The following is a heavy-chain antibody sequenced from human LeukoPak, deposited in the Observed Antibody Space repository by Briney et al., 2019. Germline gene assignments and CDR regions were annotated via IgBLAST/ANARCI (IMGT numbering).Heavy chain of an antibody. CDR2: IKQDGSVK. Sequence: GGSLRLSCAASGFIFKDYWMIWVRQAPGKGLEWVANIKQDGSVKYYVDSVKGRFTVSRDNAKNSLYLQMNTLRAEDTAMYYCAKDAQPRSRWFDPWGQGTLVTVSS. CDR1: GFIFKDYW. D-gene: IGHD1-14*01. J-gene: IGHJ5*02. CDR3: AKDAQPRSRWFDP. V-gene: IGHV3-7*03.